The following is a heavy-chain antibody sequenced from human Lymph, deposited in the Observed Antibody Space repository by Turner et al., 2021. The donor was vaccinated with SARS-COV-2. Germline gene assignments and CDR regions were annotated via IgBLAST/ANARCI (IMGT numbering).Heavy chain of an antibody. CDR3: ARMGSSSWYFDY. J-gene: IGHJ4*02. V-gene: IGHV3-7*01. D-gene: IGHD1-26*01. Sequence: EVQLVESGGGLVQPGGSLRLTCAASGFTFSSYWMSWGRQAPGKGLEWVANIKQDGSEKYYVDSVKGRFTISRDNAKNSLFLQMNSLRAEDTAVYYCARMGSSSWYFDYWGQGTLVTVSS. CDR2: IKQDGSEK. CDR1: GFTFSSYW.